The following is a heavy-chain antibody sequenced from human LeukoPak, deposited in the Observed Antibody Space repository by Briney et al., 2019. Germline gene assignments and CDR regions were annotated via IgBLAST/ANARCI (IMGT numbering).Heavy chain of an antibody. V-gene: IGHV3-9*01. D-gene: IGHD1-20*01. CDR2: ISWNSGSI. J-gene: IGHJ3*02. CDR3: AKDISRLTDDAFDI. CDR1: GFTFDDYA. Sequence: GGSLGLSCAASGFTFDDYAMHWVRHAPGKGLEWVSGISWNSGSIGYADSVKGRFTISRDNAKNSLYLQMNSLRAEDTALYYCAKDISRLTDDAFDIWGQGTMVTVSS.